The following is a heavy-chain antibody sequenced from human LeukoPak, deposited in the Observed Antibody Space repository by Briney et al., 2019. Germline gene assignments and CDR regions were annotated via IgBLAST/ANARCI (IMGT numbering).Heavy chain of an antibody. J-gene: IGHJ4*02. Sequence: SETLSLTCTVSGGSISSGGFHWSWIRQAAGKGLEWIGRIHNTGSTNYNPSLTSRVVLSVDPSKNRFFLKLSSVTAADTAVYYCARDRWELLHDFWGQGTLVTVSS. CDR1: GGSISSGGFH. V-gene: IGHV4-61*02. CDR3: ARDRWELLHDF. CDR2: IHNTGST. D-gene: IGHD1-26*01.